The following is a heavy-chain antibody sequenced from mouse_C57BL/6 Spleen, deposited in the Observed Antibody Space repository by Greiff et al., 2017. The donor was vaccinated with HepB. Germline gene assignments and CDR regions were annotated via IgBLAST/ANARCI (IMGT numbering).Heavy chain of an antibody. CDR2: IYPGSGNT. V-gene: IGHV1-66*01. Sequence: QVQLQQSGPELVKPGASVKISCKASGYSFTSYYIHWVKQRPGQGLEWIGWIYPGSGNTKYNEKFKGKATLTADTSSSTAYMQLSSLTSEDSAVYYCARHYYGSSYFDYWGQGTTLTVSS. J-gene: IGHJ2*01. CDR1: GYSFTSYY. D-gene: IGHD1-1*01. CDR3: ARHYYGSSYFDY.